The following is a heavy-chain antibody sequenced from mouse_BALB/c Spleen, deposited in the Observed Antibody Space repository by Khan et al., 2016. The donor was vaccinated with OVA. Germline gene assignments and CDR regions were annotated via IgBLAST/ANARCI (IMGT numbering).Heavy chain of an antibody. CDR1: GFSLTSYG. CDR2: IWAGGGT. V-gene: IGHV2-9*02. D-gene: IGHD1-3*01. Sequence: VQLQESGPGLVAPSQSLSITCTVSGFSLTSYGVHWVRQPPGQGLEWLGVIWAGGGTNFNSALMSRMSTSKDNSRSQVFLKMNSLQTDDTAMYYCARLEDIWGQGTTLTVSS. J-gene: IGHJ2*01. CDR3: ARLEDI.